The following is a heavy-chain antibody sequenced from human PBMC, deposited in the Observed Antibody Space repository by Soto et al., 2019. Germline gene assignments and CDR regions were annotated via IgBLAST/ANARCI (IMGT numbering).Heavy chain of an antibody. Sequence: QVTLKESGPVLVKPTETLTLRCTVSGLSITDSEMGVSWIRQPPGKALAWLAQIDSSGEKSYRTFLKSRLTISKDTSKSQIVLIMTNMDPADTATYYCARRHLAVAVSPWFDPWGQGILVTVSS. J-gene: IGHJ5*02. D-gene: IGHD3-16*01. CDR1: GLSITDSEMG. CDR2: IDSSGEK. V-gene: IGHV2-26*01. CDR3: ARRHLAVAVSPWFDP.